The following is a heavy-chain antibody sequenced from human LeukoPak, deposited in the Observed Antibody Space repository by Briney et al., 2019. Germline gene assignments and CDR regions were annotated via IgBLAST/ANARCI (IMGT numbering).Heavy chain of an antibody. CDR1: GGPFSGYY. J-gene: IGHJ5*02. CDR3: ARGFGITGTTLRP. D-gene: IGHD1-7*01. Sequence: PSETLSLTCAVYGGPFSGYYWSWTRQPPGKGLEWIGEINHSGSTNYNPSLKSRVTISVDTSKNQFSLKLSSVTAADTAVYYCARGFGITGTTLRPWGQGTLVTVSS. CDR2: INHSGST. V-gene: IGHV4-34*01.